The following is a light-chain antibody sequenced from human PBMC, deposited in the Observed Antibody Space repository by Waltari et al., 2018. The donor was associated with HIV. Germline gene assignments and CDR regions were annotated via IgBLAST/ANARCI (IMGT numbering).Light chain of an antibody. CDR3: QSYDSSNHVV. CDR1: SGRLASNY. V-gene: IGLV6-57*01. J-gene: IGLJ2*01. CDR2: EDN. Sequence: NFMLTQPHSVSESPGKTVTISCTRSSGRLASNYVQGYQQRPGSSPTTVIYEDNQRPSGVPDRFSGSIDSSSNSASLTISGLKTEDEADYYCQSYDSSNHVVFGGGTKLTVL.